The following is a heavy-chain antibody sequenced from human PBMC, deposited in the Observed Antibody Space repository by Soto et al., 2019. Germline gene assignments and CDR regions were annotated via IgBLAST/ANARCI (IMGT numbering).Heavy chain of an antibody. CDR2: IIPTFGTA. Sequence: QVQLVQSGAEMREPGSSVKVSCKASGGTFSSSAINWLRQAPGQGPEWMGGIIPTFGTANYIEKFRGRVMITADTSTSTAYMEVSSLTSEDTAMYFCARSATAGHRGFDIWGQGTMVTVSS. V-gene: IGHV1-69*06. J-gene: IGHJ3*02. D-gene: IGHD6-19*01. CDR1: GGTFSSSA. CDR3: ARSATAGHRGFDI.